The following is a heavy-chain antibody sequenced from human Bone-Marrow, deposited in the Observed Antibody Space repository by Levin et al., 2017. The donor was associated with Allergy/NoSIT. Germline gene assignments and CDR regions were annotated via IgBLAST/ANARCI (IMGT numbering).Heavy chain of an antibody. V-gene: IGHV3-48*02. CDR1: GFSFSGSN. CDR3: ARESVDFDLSTAFYNPFDS. J-gene: IGHJ4*02. Sequence: PGGSLRLSCAASGFSFSGSNMNWFRQAPGKGLEWVSHISSGSSTIYYTDSVKGRFTISRDNGKNSLYLQMNSLRDEDTAMYYCARESVDFDLSTAFYNPFDSWGQGTLVTVSS. CDR2: ISSGSSTI. D-gene: IGHD3/OR15-3a*01.